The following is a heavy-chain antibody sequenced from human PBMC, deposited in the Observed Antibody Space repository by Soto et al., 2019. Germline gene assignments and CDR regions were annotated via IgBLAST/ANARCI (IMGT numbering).Heavy chain of an antibody. Sequence: ASVKVSCKASGYTFTCYYMHWVRQAPGQGLEWMGWINPNSGSTNYAQKFQGWVTMTRDTSISTAYMELSRLRSDDTAVYYCARHRHITGTPRTYYFNYRGQGTLVNVSS. J-gene: IGHJ4*02. CDR3: ARHRHITGTPRTYYFNY. D-gene: IGHD1-7*01. CDR2: INPNSGST. CDR1: GYTFTCYY. V-gene: IGHV1-2*04.